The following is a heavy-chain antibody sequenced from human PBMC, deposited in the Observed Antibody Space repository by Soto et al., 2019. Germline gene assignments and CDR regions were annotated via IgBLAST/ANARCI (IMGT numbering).Heavy chain of an antibody. V-gene: IGHV4-39*01. Sequence: SETLSLTCSVSGVSLNSGHYYWVWVRQSPGKGLAWIASVYYDESTYYNPSLKSRVTISIDKPRNQFSLTLKSVTAADTAVYYCGKAPIAANRHADLDSWGQGARVTVSS. CDR1: GVSLNSGHYY. CDR3: GKAPIAANRHADLDS. CDR2: VYYDEST. J-gene: IGHJ4*02. D-gene: IGHD2-8*01.